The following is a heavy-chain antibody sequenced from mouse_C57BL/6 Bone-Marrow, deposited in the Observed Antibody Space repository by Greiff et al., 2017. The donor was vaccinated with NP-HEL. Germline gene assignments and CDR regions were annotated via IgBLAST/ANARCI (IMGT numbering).Heavy chain of an antibody. D-gene: IGHD1-1*01. Sequence: QVQLKQSGPELVKPGASVKISCKASGYAFSSSWMNWVKQRPGKGLEWIGRIYPGDGDTNYNGKFKGKATLTADKSSSTAYMQLSSLTSEDSAVDFCAREGITTVVAYDYWGQGTTLTVSS. CDR3: AREGITTVVAYDY. J-gene: IGHJ2*01. CDR1: GYAFSSSW. V-gene: IGHV1-82*01. CDR2: IYPGDGDT.